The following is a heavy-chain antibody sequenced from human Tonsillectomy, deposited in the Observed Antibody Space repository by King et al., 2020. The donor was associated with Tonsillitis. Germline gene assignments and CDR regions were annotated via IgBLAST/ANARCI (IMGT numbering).Heavy chain of an antibody. V-gene: IGHV3-21*01. CDR1: GFNFSTYG. D-gene: IGHD3-10*01. CDR3: ARGFTGGPVNVLFDH. Sequence: VQLVESGGGLVKPGGSLRLSCAASGFNFSTYGMNWVRQAPGKGLEWLSSIHSSGTYIYYADAVQGRLTSSRDNAKNSLYLQMNTLRAEDTAFYYCARGFTGGPVNVLFDHWGQGTLVTVSS. J-gene: IGHJ4*02. CDR2: IHSSGTYI.